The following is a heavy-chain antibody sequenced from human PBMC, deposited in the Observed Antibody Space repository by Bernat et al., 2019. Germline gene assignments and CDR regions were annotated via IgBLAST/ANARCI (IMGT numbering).Heavy chain of an antibody. CDR3: VRDPNRRLDY. J-gene: IGHJ4*02. D-gene: IGHD1/OR15-1a*01. CDR1: GFTFCDYW. Sequence: EVQLAESGGGLVQPVGSLRLSCAASGFTFCDYWMDWVRQAPGKGPVWVSRINIDGTTTNYADSVKGRFTMSRDNAKNTVYLQMNSLRAEDTAVYYCVRDPNRRLDYWGQGTQVTVSP. CDR2: INIDGTTT. V-gene: IGHV3-74*01.